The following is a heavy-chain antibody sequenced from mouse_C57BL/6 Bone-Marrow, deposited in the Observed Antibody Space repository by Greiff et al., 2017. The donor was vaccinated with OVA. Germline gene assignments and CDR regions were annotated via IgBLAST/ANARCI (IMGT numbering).Heavy chain of an antibody. CDR2: IYPRSGNT. V-gene: IGHV1-81*01. D-gene: IGHD1-1*01. CDR3: ARAYYYGSSSLFAY. Sequence: VHLVESGAELARPGASVKLSCKASGYTFTSYGISWVKQRTGQGLEWIGEIYPRSGNTYYNEKFKGKATLTADKSSSTAYMELRSLTSEDSAVYFCARAYYYGSSSLFAYWGQGTLVTVSA. CDR1: GYTFTSYG. J-gene: IGHJ3*01.